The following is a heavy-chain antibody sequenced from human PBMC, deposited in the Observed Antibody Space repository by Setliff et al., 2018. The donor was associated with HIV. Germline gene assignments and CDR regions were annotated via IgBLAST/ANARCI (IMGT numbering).Heavy chain of an antibody. Sequence: SETLSLTCTVSGGSISSSYYYWGWVRQPPGKGLEWIGSIYYTGSTYYNSPLKSRVTISVDTSKNQFSLKLSSVTAADTAVYYCARVIEGGSGSMDYWGQGTLVTVSS. CDR1: GGSISSSYYY. D-gene: IGHD3-22*01. V-gene: IGHV4-39*07. CDR3: ARVIEGGSGSMDY. CDR2: IYYTGST. J-gene: IGHJ4*02.